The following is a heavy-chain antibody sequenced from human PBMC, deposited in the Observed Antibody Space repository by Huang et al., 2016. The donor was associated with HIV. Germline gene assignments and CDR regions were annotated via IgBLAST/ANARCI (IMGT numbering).Heavy chain of an antibody. Sequence: EVQLVQSGAVVKKPGESLKISCKGSGYTCNGYLSGWVGQMPGKGLEWMGIILPGTSDTNYSPSCNGQVTNSADNSIRTASVQWSGLKASDTAMYYCARQAVGDFVVEPTGLGAFDIWGQGTMVTVSS. CDR1: GYTCNGYL. CDR3: ARQAVGDFVVEPTGLGAFDI. J-gene: IGHJ3*02. CDR2: ILPGTSDT. D-gene: IGHD2-2*01. V-gene: IGHV5-51*01.